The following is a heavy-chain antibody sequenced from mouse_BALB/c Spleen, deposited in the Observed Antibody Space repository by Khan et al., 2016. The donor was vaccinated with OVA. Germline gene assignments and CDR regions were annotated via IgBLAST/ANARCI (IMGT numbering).Heavy chain of an antibody. V-gene: IGHV2-6-5*01. CDR2: IWAGGNK. CDR1: GFSLTDYA. J-gene: IGHJ4*01. CDR3: AKDPPYYGMVY. Sequence: QVQLKQSGPGLVAPSQSLSITCTVSGFSLTDYAVSWIRQPPGKGLEWLGVIWAGGNKYYNSVLKSRLSISKDKSKSQVFLKVNSLQADDTDMCYCAKDPPYYGMVYWGQGTSVTVSS.